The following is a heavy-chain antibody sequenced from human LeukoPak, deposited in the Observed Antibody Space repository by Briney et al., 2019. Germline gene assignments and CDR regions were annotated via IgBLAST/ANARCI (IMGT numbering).Heavy chain of an antibody. D-gene: IGHD6-19*01. CDR2: INHSGST. J-gene: IGHJ4*02. Sequence: SETLSLTCTVSGGSISSSSYYWGWIRQPPGKGLEWIGEINHSGSTNYNPSLKSRVTISVDTSKKQFSLKLSSVTAADTAVYYCARGFGRLGVAGKAANYWGQGTLVTVSS. V-gene: IGHV4-39*07. CDR3: ARGFGRLGVAGKAANY. CDR1: GGSISSSSYY.